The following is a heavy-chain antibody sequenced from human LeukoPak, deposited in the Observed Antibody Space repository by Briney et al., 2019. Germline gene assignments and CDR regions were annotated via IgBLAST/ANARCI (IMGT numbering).Heavy chain of an antibody. CDR3: ATPYSSSSRRYDAFDI. J-gene: IGHJ3*02. Sequence: KPSETLSLTCTVSGGSISSSSYYWGWIRQPPGKGLEWIGSIYYSGSTYYNPSLKSRVTISVDTSKNQFSLKLSSVTAADTAVYYCATPYSSSSRRYDAFDIWGQGTMVIVSS. CDR2: IYYSGST. D-gene: IGHD6-6*01. CDR1: GGSISSSSYY. V-gene: IGHV4-39*01.